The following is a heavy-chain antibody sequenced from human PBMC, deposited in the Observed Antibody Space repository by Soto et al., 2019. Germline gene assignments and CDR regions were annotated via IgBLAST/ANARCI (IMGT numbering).Heavy chain of an antibody. CDR3: ARERQWESLPY. V-gene: IGHV1-18*01. CDR1: GYTFRNYG. J-gene: IGHJ4*02. D-gene: IGHD1-26*01. CDR2: VSAYNRNT. Sequence: QVQLVQSGAEVKKPGASVKVSCEAYGYTFRNYGITWVRQAPGQGLEWMGWVSAYNRNTNYAQKFQERVTMTTDTPTSTAYIELRSLRSDDTAIYCCARERQWESLPYWGQGTLVTVSS.